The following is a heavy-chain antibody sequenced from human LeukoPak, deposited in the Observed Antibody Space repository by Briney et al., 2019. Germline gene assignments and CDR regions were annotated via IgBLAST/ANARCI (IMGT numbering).Heavy chain of an antibody. V-gene: IGHV4-39*01. CDR1: GGSISSNPYY. J-gene: IGHJ3*02. D-gene: IGHD2-15*01. Sequence: PSETLSLTCSVSGGSISSNPYYWGWNRQPQGKGLEGITSIFYSGNTYYNPARESRITVCVYTTKNQFSLRLNSVTAADTAVYYCARPSDCSGDNCYSRAFDIWGHGTMVSVSS. CDR2: IFYSGNT. CDR3: ARPSDCSGDNCYSRAFDI.